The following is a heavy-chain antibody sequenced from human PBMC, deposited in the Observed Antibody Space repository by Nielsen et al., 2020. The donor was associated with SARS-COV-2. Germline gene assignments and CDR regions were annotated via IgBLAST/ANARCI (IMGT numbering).Heavy chain of an antibody. Sequence: GGSLRLSCVASGFTFSHYAIHWVRKAQGKGLEWVAIISYDGSNKYYADSVKGRFTISRDDSKNTLYLQMNSLRPEDTAVYYCARDSWDSLRYFVHWGQGAQVTVSS. D-gene: IGHD3-22*01. CDR3: ARDSWDSLRYFVH. J-gene: IGHJ4*02. V-gene: IGHV3-30*04. CDR1: GFTFSHYA. CDR2: ISYDGSNK.